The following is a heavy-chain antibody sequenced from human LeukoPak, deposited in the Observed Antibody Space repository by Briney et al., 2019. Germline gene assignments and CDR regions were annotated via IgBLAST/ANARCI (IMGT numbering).Heavy chain of an antibody. D-gene: IGHD4-23*01. V-gene: IGHV3-30-3*01. CDR3: ARDYGGNSDFDY. Sequence: PGGSLRLSCAASGFTFSSYSMHWVRQAPGKGLEGVAVISDDGINKYYADSVKGRFTISRDNSRNTLYLQMNSLRAEDTAVYYCARDYGGNSDFDYWGQGTLVTVSS. CDR1: GFTFSSYS. CDR2: ISDDGINK. J-gene: IGHJ4*02.